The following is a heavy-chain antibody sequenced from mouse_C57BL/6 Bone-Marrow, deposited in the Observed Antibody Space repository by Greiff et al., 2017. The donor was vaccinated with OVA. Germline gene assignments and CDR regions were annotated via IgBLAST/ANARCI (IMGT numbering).Heavy chain of an antibody. Sequence: QVHVKQPGAELVMPGASVKLSCKASGYTFTSYWMHWVKQRPGQGLEWIGEIDPSDSYTNSNQKFKGKSTLTVDKSSSTAYMQLSSLTSEDSAVYYCAREEGMVCSDYWGQGTTLTVSS. CDR1: GYTFTSYW. CDR2: IDPSDSYT. J-gene: IGHJ2*01. V-gene: IGHV1-69*01. D-gene: IGHD2-10*02. CDR3: AREEGMVCSDY.